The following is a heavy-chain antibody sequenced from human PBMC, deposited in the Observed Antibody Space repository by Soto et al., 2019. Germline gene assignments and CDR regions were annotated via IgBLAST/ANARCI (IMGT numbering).Heavy chain of an antibody. CDR3: ARGFGWLLSRGGWFDP. Sequence: QVQLVQSGAEVKKPGSSVKVSCKASGGTFSSYAISWVRQAPGQGLEWMGGIIPIFGTANYAQKFQGRVTITAEESTSTAYMELSSLRSEDTAVYYWARGFGWLLSRGGWFDPWGQGTLVTVSS. CDR1: GGTFSSYA. V-gene: IGHV1-69*01. CDR2: IIPIFGTA. D-gene: IGHD3-9*01. J-gene: IGHJ5*02.